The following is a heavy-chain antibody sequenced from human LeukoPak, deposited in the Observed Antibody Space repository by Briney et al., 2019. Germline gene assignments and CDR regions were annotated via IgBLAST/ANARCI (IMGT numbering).Heavy chain of an antibody. CDR2: ISDIGSI. D-gene: IGHD2/OR15-2a*01. CDR3: AGHHPRNTVDF. Sequence: SESLSLTCTVSGGSISSYYWSWIRQPPGEGLEWIAYISDIGSINYNPSLKSRVTISLDTSKNQFSLKLSSVTAADTAVYYCAGHHPRNTVDFWGQGTLVTVSS. V-gene: IGHV4-59*08. CDR1: GGSISSYY. J-gene: IGHJ4*02.